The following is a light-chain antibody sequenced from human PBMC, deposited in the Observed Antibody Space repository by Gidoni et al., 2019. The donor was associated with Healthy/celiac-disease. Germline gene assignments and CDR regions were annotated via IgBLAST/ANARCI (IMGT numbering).Light chain of an antibody. CDR3: QQYGSSRT. Sequence: EIVLTQSPGTLSLSPGERATLSCRASQSVSSSYLAWYQQKPGQAPRLLIYGASSRATGIPDRFSGSGSGTDFNLTISRLEPEDFAVYYCQQYGSSRTFGQGTKLEIK. CDR1: QSVSSSY. CDR2: GAS. V-gene: IGKV3-20*01. J-gene: IGKJ2*01.